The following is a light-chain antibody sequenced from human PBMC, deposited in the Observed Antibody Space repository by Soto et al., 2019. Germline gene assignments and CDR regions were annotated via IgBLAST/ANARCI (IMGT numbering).Light chain of an antibody. V-gene: IGLV2-14*01. J-gene: IGLJ1*01. CDR2: EVS. CDR1: SSHVGGSNH. CDR3: NSQTTSGIRV. Sequence: QSVLTQPASVSGSPGQTITISCTETSSHVGGSNHVSWYQHHPGKAPRLIIYEVSYRPSGVSNRFSGSKSGYTASLTISGLQAEDEADYYCNSQTTSGIRVFGTGTKVTGL.